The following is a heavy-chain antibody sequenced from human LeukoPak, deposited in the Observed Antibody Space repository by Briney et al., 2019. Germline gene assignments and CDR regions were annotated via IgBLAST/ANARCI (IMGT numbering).Heavy chain of an antibody. J-gene: IGHJ4*02. Sequence: GGSLRLSCAASGFTFSDYYMSWIRQAPGKGLEWLSYISSSGSTIYYADSVKGRFTISRDNAKNSLYLQMNSLRAEDTAVYYCARESGSYSAYYFDYWGQGTLVTVSS. V-gene: IGHV3-11*04. CDR1: GFTFSDYY. CDR3: ARESGSYSAYYFDY. CDR2: ISSSGSTI. D-gene: IGHD1-26*01.